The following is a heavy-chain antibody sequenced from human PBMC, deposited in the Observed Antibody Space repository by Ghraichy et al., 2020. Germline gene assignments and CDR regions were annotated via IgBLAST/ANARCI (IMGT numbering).Heavy chain of an antibody. CDR3: ARQRSGDSVRFDY. V-gene: IGHV4-59*01. J-gene: IGHJ4*02. CDR1: GVSIRTYY. D-gene: IGHD6-13*01. Sequence: ETLSLTCSVSGVSIRTYYWGWIRQPPGGGLECIGDIYYSGTTTYNPSLKSRVTLSIDTSKNQFSLNMTSVTAADTAVYYCARQRSGDSVRFDYWGRGTLVTVSS. CDR2: IYYSGTT.